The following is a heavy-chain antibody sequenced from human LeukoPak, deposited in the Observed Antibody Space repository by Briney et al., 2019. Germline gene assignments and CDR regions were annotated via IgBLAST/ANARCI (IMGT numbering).Heavy chain of an antibody. J-gene: IGHJ4*02. CDR3: ARFSSGYFDY. CDR1: GGSISSGGYS. V-gene: IGHV4-30-2*01. D-gene: IGHD3-3*01. Sequence: SETLSLTCTVSGGSISSGGYSWSWIRQPPGKGLEWIGYIYHSGSTYYNPSLKSRVTISVDRSKNQFSLKLSSVTAADTAVYYCARFSSGYFDYWGQGTLGTVSS. CDR2: IYHSGST.